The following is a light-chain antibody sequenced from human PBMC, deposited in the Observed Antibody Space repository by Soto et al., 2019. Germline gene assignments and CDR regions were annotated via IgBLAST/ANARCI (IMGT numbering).Light chain of an antibody. Sequence: EIVLTQSPATLSLSPGERATLSCRARQSINSYLAWYQQKPGQAPRLLIYDASNRATGIPARFSGSGSGTDCTLTISSLEPEDFAVYYCQQRSNWPLTFGPGTKVDVK. V-gene: IGKV3-11*01. CDR2: DAS. CDR3: QQRSNWPLT. J-gene: IGKJ3*01. CDR1: QSINSY.